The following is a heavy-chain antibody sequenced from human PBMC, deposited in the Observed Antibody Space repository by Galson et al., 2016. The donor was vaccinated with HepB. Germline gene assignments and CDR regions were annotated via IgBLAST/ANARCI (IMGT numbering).Heavy chain of an antibody. J-gene: IGHJ5*02. Sequence: SVKVSCKASGGTFSSYGISWVRQAPGQGLEWMGGIIPMFGTANYAQKFKDRVTITADESTSPAYMELSSLASDDTSVYYCAITLRGFDPWGQGTLVTASS. CDR3: AITLRGFDP. D-gene: IGHD2-15*01. V-gene: IGHV1-69*13. CDR1: GGTFSSYG. CDR2: IIPMFGTA.